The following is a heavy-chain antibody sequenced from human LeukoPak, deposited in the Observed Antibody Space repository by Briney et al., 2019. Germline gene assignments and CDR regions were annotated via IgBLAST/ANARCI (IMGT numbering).Heavy chain of an antibody. CDR3: ARARASGSSPLH. CDR1: GYTFTNYA. D-gene: IGHD1-26*01. Sequence: GASVKVSCKASGYTFTNYAMHWVRQAPGQRPEWMGWVNAGSGNTKYSQNFQGRVTITRDTSASTAYMELRSLRSDDTAVYYCARARASGSSPLHWGQGTLVTVSS. CDR2: VNAGSGNT. J-gene: IGHJ4*02. V-gene: IGHV1-3*01.